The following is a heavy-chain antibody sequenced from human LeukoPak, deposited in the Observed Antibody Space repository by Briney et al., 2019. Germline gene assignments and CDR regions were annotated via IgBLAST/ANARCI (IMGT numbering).Heavy chain of an antibody. CDR3: ARTGSTVTMLYPFDH. D-gene: IGHD4-17*01. J-gene: IGHJ4*02. CDR2: IYYSGST. CDR1: CGSIRGYY. V-gene: IGHV4-59*01. Sequence: KPSETLALPCTVSCGSIRGYYWSWIRQPPGKGTEWSGYIYYSGSTNYNPSLKSRVSISVDTSKNQFSLKLSSVTAADTAVYYCARTGSTVTMLYPFDHWGQGTLVTVSS.